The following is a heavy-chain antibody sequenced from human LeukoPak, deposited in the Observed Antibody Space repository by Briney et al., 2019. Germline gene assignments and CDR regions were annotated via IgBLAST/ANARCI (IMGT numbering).Heavy chain of an antibody. Sequence: ASVKVSCKASGYTFTSYDISWVRQAAGQGLEWMGWMNPNSGNTGYAQKFKGRVTMTGNTSINTAYMELSSLRSEDTAVYYCARDASDGPYYYYYYMDVWGKGTTVTVSS. CDR1: GYTFTSYD. D-gene: IGHD4-17*01. CDR2: MNPNSGNT. CDR3: ARDASDGPYYYYYYMDV. V-gene: IGHV1-8*01. J-gene: IGHJ6*03.